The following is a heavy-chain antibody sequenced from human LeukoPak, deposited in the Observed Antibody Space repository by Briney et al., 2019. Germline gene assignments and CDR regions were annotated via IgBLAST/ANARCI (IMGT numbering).Heavy chain of an antibody. CDR2: INPSGGST. Sequence: GASVTVSCKASGYTFTSYGISWVRQAPGQGLEWMGIINPSGGSTSYAQKFQGRVTMTRDTSTSTVYMELSSLRSEDTAVYYCARSMVRGSFDYWGQGTLVTVSS. J-gene: IGHJ4*02. CDR3: ARSMVRGSFDY. CDR1: GYTFTSYG. D-gene: IGHD3-10*01. V-gene: IGHV1-46*01.